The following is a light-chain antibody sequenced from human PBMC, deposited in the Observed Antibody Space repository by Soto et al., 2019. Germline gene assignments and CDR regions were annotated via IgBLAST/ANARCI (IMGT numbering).Light chain of an antibody. CDR2: SNN. Sequence: QSVLTQPPSASGTPGQRVTISCSGSSSNIGSNTVNWYQQLPGTAPKLLIYSNNQRPSGVPDRFSGSKSGTSASLAISGLQSEDEADYYCCSYAGSRLPLYVFGTGTKVTVL. V-gene: IGLV1-44*01. CDR3: CSYAGSRLPLYV. CDR1: SSNIGSNT. J-gene: IGLJ1*01.